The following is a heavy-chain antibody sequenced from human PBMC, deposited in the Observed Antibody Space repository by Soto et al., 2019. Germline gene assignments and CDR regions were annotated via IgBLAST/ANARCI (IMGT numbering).Heavy chain of an antibody. Sequence: VKVSCKASGYTFTSYAMHWVRQAPGQRLEWMGWINAGNGNTKYSQKFQGRVTITRDTSASTAYMELSSLRSEDTAVYYCARWYLSARGYYYYGMDVWGQGTTVTVSS. J-gene: IGHJ6*02. CDR3: ARWYLSARGYYYYGMDV. D-gene: IGHD2-15*01. V-gene: IGHV1-3*01. CDR1: GYTFTSYA. CDR2: INAGNGNT.